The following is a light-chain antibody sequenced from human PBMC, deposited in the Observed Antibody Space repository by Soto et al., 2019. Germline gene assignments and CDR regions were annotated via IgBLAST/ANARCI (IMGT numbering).Light chain of an antibody. Sequence: QSVLTQPASVSGSPGQSITISCTGASSDVGGYNYVSWYQQHPGKAPKLMIYEVSNRPSGVSNRFSGSKSGNTASLTISGPQAEDEADYYRSSYTSSSTLVFGGGTKVTVL. V-gene: IGLV2-14*01. CDR1: SSDVGGYNY. CDR3: SSYTSSSTLV. CDR2: EVS. J-gene: IGLJ3*02.